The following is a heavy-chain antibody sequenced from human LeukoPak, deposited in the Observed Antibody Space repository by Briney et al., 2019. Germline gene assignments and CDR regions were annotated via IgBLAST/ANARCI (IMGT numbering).Heavy chain of an antibody. CDR3: ARERGGQQLAHNNNWFDP. V-gene: IGHV1-2*02. Sequence: GASVKVSCKASVYTFTGYYMHWVRQAPGQGLEWMGWINPNSGGTNYAQKFQGRVTMTRDTSISTAYMELSRLRSDDTAVYYCARERGGQQLAHNNNWFDPWGQGTLVTVSS. CDR1: VYTFTGYY. J-gene: IGHJ5*02. CDR2: INPNSGGT. D-gene: IGHD6-13*01.